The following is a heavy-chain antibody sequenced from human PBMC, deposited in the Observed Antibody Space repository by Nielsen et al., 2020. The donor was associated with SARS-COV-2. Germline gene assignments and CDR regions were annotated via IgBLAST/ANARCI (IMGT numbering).Heavy chain of an antibody. V-gene: IGHV3-11*01. CDR1: GFTFSDYY. CDR3: ARELLGYCSSTSRYADYYYYGMDV. J-gene: IGHJ6*02. D-gene: IGHD2-2*01. CDR2: ISSSGSTI. Sequence: GGSLRLSCAASGFTFSDYYMSWIRQAPGKGLEWVSYISSSGSTIYYADSVKGRFTISRDNAKNSLYLQMNSLRAEDTAVYYCARELLGYCSSTSRYADYYYYGMDVWGQGTTVTVSS.